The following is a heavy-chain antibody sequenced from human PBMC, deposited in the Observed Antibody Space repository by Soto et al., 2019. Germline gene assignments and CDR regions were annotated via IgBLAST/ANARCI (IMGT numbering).Heavy chain of an antibody. CDR2: ISVSGSMR. V-gene: IGHV3-48*03. CDR3: ATAGLTGTV. Sequence: QLVESEGGSVQPGGSLRLSCAPSGFTFSSNEMNWVRQAPGKGLEWVSYISVSGSMRFYADAVRGRFTISRDNTKKMLYLQMNSLRVEDTALYYCATAGLTGTVWGQGTTVTVSS. D-gene: IGHD3-9*01. J-gene: IGHJ6*02. CDR1: GFTFSSNE.